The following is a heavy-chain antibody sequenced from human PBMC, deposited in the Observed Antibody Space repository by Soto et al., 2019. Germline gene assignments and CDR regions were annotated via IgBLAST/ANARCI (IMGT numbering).Heavy chain of an antibody. Sequence: GGSLRLSCAASGFTFSSYSMNWVRQAPGKGLEWVSYISSSSSTIYYADSVKGRFTISRDNAKNSLYLQMNSLRAEDTAVYYCARQPRILTGYSGHFDYWGQGTLVTVSS. CDR2: ISSSSSTI. CDR3: ARQPRILTGYSGHFDY. J-gene: IGHJ4*02. CDR1: GFTFSSYS. V-gene: IGHV3-48*01. D-gene: IGHD3-9*01.